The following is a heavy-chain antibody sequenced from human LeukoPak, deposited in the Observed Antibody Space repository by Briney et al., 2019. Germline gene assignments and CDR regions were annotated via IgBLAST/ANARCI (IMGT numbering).Heavy chain of an antibody. CDR3: ARERYFDY. V-gene: IGHV3-23*01. Sequence: GGSLRLSCAASGFTFSSYAMSWIRQAPGKGLEWVSVISGSGSSTYYADSVKGRFTISRDNSKNTLYLQMNSLRVEDTAVYYCARERYFDYWGQGTLVTVSS. CDR1: GFTFSSYA. J-gene: IGHJ4*02. CDR2: ISGSGSST.